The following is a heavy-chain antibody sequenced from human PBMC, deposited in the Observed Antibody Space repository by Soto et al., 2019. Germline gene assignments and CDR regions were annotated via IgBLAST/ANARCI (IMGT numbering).Heavy chain of an antibody. J-gene: IGHJ6*02. D-gene: IGHD4-17*01. CDR1: GGSISSGDYY. CDR2: IYYSGST. Sequence: QVQLQESGPGLVKPSQTLSLTCTVSGGSISSGDYYWSWIRQPPGKGLEWIGYIYYSGSTYYNPSLKSRVTISVDTSKNQFSLKLSSVTAADTAVYYCARDRTVTTLAGGMDVWGQGTTVTVSS. CDR3: ARDRTVTTLAGGMDV. V-gene: IGHV4-30-4*01.